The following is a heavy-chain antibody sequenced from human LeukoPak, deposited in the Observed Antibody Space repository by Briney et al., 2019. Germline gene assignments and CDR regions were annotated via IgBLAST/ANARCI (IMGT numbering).Heavy chain of an antibody. V-gene: IGHV3-15*07. CDR1: GFTLSYAW. J-gene: IGHJ4*02. D-gene: IGHD2-8*01. Sequence: GGSLRLSCAASGFTLSYAWMNWVRQAPGKGMEWDGRIKSKTDGCTTDYAAAVKGRFTISRDDSKNMLYLQMNNLKTEDTAVYYCTTDDQRVYWGRGTLGTVST. CDR2: IKSKTDGCTT. CDR3: TTDDQRVY.